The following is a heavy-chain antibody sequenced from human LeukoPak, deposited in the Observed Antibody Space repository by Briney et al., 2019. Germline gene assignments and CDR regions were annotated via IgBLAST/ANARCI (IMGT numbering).Heavy chain of an antibody. CDR2: VYYSGTT. J-gene: IGHJ4*02. V-gene: IGHV4-59*08. CDR1: GGSISTYY. CDR3: ARRGYLDY. Sequence: PSETLSLTCTVSGGSISTYYLSWIRQPPGKGLEWIGYVYYSGTTNYNPSLRSRVTISVDTSKNQFSLKLTSVTAADTAVYYCARRGYLDYWGQGTLVTVSS.